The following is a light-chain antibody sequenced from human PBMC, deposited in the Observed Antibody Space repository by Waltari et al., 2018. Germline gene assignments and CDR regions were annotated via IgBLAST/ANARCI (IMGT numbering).Light chain of an antibody. CDR3: QQYNNWPLT. CDR2: AAS. V-gene: IGKV3-15*01. J-gene: IGKJ4*01. CDR1: QSVRSN. Sequence: EIVMTQFPATLSVSPGERATLSCRASQSVRSNLAWYQQKPGQAPRLLIYAASTMATGIPASFSGSGAGTEFTLTISSLQSEDFAVYYCQQYNNWPLTFGGGTKVEIK.